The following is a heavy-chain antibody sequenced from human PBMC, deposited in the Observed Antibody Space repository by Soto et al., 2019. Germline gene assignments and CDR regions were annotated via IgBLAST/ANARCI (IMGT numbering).Heavy chain of an antibody. CDR1: GFTFSSYG. J-gene: IGHJ4*02. Sequence: GGSLRLSCAASGFTFSSYGMHWVRQAPGKGLVWVSRINYDGSSTDYADSVKGRFTISRDNAKNTLYLQMNTLTAEDTAVYYRTRGPRPTSVGTGAYWGQGTLVTVSS. V-gene: IGHV3-74*01. CDR3: TRGPRPTSVGTGAY. CDR2: INYDGSST. D-gene: IGHD3-10*01.